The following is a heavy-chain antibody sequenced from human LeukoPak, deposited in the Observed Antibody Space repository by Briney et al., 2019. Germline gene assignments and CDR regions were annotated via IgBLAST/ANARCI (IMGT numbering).Heavy chain of an antibody. D-gene: IGHD1-26*01. CDR3: AKAAVGGIDR. Sequence: PGGSLRLSCAASGFTVSSNYMSWVRQAPGKGLEWVSIIYSGGSTYYADSVKGRFTISRDNLKNTLYLQMNSLRAEDTAVYYCAKAAVGGIDRWGQGTLVTVSS. J-gene: IGHJ5*02. V-gene: IGHV3-66*01. CDR2: IYSGGST. CDR1: GFTVSSNY.